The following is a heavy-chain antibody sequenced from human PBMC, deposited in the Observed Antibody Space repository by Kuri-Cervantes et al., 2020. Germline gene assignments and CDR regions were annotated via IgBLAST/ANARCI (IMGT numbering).Heavy chain of an antibody. J-gene: IGHJ5*02. Sequence: ASVKVSCKASGYTFTSYDINWVRQATGKGLEWMGGFDPEDGETIYAQKFQGRVTMTEDTSTDTAYMELSSLRSEDTAVYYCARDLYNWNDGGWFDPWGQGTLVTVSS. CDR1: GYTFTSYD. V-gene: IGHV1-24*01. D-gene: IGHD1-20*01. CDR3: ARDLYNWNDGGWFDP. CDR2: FDPEDGET.